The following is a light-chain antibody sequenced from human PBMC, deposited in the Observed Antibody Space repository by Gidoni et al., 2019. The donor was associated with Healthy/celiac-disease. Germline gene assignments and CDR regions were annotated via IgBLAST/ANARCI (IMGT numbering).Light chain of an antibody. Sequence: EIVMTQSPATLSVSPGERATLSCRASQSVSSNLAWYQQKPGQTPRHLLYDASTRAASIPARFSGSGSGTEFTLTISSLQSEDFAVYYCQQYNNWPSYTFGQGTRLEIK. CDR2: DAS. V-gene: IGKV3-15*01. CDR1: QSVSSN. J-gene: IGKJ2*01. CDR3: QQYNNWPSYT.